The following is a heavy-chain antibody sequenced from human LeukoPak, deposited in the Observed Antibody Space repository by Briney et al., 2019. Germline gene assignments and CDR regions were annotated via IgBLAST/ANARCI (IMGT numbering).Heavy chain of an antibody. J-gene: IGHJ3*02. Sequence: SETLSLTCTVSGGSISNGGYYWNWIRQHPGKGLEWIAYVYYSRATFYNAPLQSRFTISVDTSKNQFSMKMNSLTAADTAVYYCARGFVVGTTFGAFDIWGHGTRVTVSS. V-gene: IGHV4-31*03. D-gene: IGHD3-16*01. CDR3: ARGFVVGTTFGAFDI. CDR2: VYYSRAT. CDR1: GGSISNGGYY.